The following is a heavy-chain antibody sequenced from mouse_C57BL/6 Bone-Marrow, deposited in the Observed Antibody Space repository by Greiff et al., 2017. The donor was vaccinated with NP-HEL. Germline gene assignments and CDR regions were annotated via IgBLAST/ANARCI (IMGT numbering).Heavy chain of an antibody. CDR2: IHPNSGST. CDR3: APITTVPARGAY. CDR1: GYTFTSYW. Sequence: QVQLQQPGAELVKPGASVKLSCKASGYTFTSYWMHWVKQRPGQGLEWIGMIHPNSGSTNYNEKFKSKATLTVDKSSSTAYMQLSSLTSEDSAVYYCAPITTVPARGAYWGQGTLVTVSA. V-gene: IGHV1-64*01. J-gene: IGHJ3*01. D-gene: IGHD1-1*01.